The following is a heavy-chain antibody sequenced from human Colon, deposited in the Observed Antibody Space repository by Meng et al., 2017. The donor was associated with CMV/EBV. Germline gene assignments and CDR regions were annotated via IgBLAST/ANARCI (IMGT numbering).Heavy chain of an antibody. V-gene: IGHV4-39*01. CDR2: VQYSGST. J-gene: IGHJ5*02. Sequence: SETLSLTCTVSGGSISSSNYYWGWIRQPPGKGLEWIASVQYSGSTYYNASLKSRVTISVDTSKNQFSLKLSSVTAADTAVYYCARHSAMTSVSLGAWGQGTLVTVSS. D-gene: IGHD4-11*01. CDR1: GGSISSSNYY. CDR3: ARHSAMTSVSLGA.